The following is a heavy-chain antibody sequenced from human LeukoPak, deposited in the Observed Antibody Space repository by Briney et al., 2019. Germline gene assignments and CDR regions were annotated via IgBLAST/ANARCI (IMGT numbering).Heavy chain of an antibody. J-gene: IGHJ4*02. CDR3: SSQISRGGN. Sequence: GGSLRLSCAASGFSFSTYWMHWVRQVPGKGPEWVSHITPDGSSTNYADSVKGRFTISRENAKNTLYLQMNSLRAEDTAVYYCSSQISRGGNWGQGTLVTVSS. CDR1: GFSFSTYW. V-gene: IGHV3-74*01. CDR2: ITPDGSST. D-gene: IGHD3-16*01.